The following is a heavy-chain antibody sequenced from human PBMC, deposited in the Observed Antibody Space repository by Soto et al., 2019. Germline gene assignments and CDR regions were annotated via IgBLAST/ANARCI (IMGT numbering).Heavy chain of an antibody. CDR1: GGSVNSGGYY. J-gene: IGHJ6*02. CDR2: LYYNTNT. D-gene: IGHD2-2*01. CDR3: ARTYCTTTSCQAHGMDV. Sequence: QVQLLESGPGLVKPSETLSLTYTVSGGSVNSGGYYWTWIRQPPGKGLEWIGYLYYNTNTNYNPSLKSRVTISVDTSKNQFSLKLSSVTAADTAVYYCARTYCTTTSCQAHGMDVWGQGTTVTVSS. V-gene: IGHV4-61*08.